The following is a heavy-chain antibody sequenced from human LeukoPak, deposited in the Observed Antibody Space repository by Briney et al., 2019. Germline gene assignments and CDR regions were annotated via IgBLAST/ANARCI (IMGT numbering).Heavy chain of an antibody. CDR2: ISWNSGSI. CDR1: GSTFDDYA. V-gene: IGHV3-9*01. CDR3: AKVALGRQQLAHFDY. J-gene: IGHJ4*02. D-gene: IGHD6-13*01. Sequence: PGRSLRLSCAASGSTFDDYAMHWVRQAPGKGLEWVSGISWNSGSIGYADSVKGRFTISRDNAKNSLYLQMNSLRAEDTALYYCAKVALGRQQLAHFDYWGQGTLVTASS.